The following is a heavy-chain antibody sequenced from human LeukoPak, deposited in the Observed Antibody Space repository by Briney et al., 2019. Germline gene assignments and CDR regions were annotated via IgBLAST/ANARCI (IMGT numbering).Heavy chain of an antibody. CDR2: IRYDGSNK. CDR3: ANRYCSDTTCQETYFDY. Sequence: GGSLRLSCAASGFTFSSYVMHCVRQAPGKGLEWVAFIRYDGSNKYHADPVKGRFTISRDNSKNTLYLQMNNLRAEDTAVYYSANRYCSDTTCQETYFDYWGQGTLVTVSS. CDR1: GFTFSSYV. J-gene: IGHJ4*02. V-gene: IGHV3-30*02. D-gene: IGHD2-2*01.